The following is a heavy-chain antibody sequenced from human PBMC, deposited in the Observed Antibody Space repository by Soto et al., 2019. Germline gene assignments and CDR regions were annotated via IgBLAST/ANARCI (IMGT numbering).Heavy chain of an antibody. CDR3: AREGGYCSGGSCYHFDY. CDR1: GFTFSSYG. Sequence: GGSLRLSCAASGFTFSSYGMHWVRQAPGKGLEWVAVIWYDGSNKYYADSVKGRFTISRDNSKNTLYLQMNSLRAEDTAVYYCAREGGYCSGGSCYHFDYWGQGTLVTVSS. D-gene: IGHD2-15*01. CDR2: IWYDGSNK. V-gene: IGHV3-33*01. J-gene: IGHJ4*02.